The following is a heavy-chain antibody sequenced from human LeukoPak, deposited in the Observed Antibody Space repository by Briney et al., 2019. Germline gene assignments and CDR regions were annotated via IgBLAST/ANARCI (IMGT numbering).Heavy chain of an antibody. CDR3: AMEWELLGFDY. CDR1: GFTVSSNY. D-gene: IGHD1-26*01. V-gene: IGHV3-66*01. Sequence: GGSLRLSCAASGFTVSSNYMSWVRQAPGKGLEWVSVTYSGGSTYYADSVKGRFTISRDNSKNTLYLQMNSLRAEDTAVYYCAMEWELLGFDYWGQGTLVTVSS. CDR2: TYSGGST. J-gene: IGHJ4*02.